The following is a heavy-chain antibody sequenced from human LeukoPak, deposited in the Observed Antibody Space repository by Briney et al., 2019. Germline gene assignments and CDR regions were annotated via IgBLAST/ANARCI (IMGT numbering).Heavy chain of an antibody. CDR2: ISYDGSSK. D-gene: IGHD3-16*02. J-gene: IGHJ4*02. CDR1: GFTFSSYA. V-gene: IGHV3-30-3*01. CDR3: ARGLYLRFYFDY. Sequence: GGSLRLSCAASGFTFSSYAMHWVRQAPGKGLEWVAVISYDGSSKYYADSVKGRFTISRDNSKNTLYLRMNSLRAEDTAVYYCARGLYLRFYFDYWGQGTLVTVSS.